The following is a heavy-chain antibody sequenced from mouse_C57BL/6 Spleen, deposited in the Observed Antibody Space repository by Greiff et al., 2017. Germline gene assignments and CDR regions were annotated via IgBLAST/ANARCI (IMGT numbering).Heavy chain of an antibody. J-gene: IGHJ3*01. CDR3: ARSAGAGFAY. CDR1: GYTFTSYW. Sequence: QVQLQQPGAELVMPGASVKLSCKASGYTFTSYWMHWVKQRPGQGLEWIGEIDPSDSYTTYNQKFKGKSTLTVDKSSSTAYMQLSSLTSEASAVYYGARSAGAGFAYWGQGTLVTVSA. CDR2: IDPSDSYT. V-gene: IGHV1-69*01.